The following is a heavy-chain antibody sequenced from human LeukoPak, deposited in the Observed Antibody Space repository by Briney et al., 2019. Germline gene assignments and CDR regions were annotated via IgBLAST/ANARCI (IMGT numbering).Heavy chain of an antibody. D-gene: IGHD3-22*01. J-gene: IGHJ4*02. CDR2: ISWNSGSI. CDR1: GFTFDDYA. CDR3: AKSSSDHTYYYDGSGYLDY. Sequence: PGRSLRLSCAASGFTFDDYAMHWVRQAPGKGLEWVSGISWNSGSIGYADSVKGRFTISRDNAKNSLYLQMNSLRAEDTALYYCAKSSSDHTYYYDGSGYLDYWGQGTLVTVSS. V-gene: IGHV3-9*01.